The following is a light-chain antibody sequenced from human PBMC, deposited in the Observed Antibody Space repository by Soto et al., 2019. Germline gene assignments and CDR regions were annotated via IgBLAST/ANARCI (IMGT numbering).Light chain of an antibody. CDR2: GAS. CDR3: QQYGGSPPT. V-gene: IGKV3-20*01. J-gene: IGKJ1*01. Sequence: EIVLTQSPGTLSLSPGERATLSCRASQSVSSNYLAWYQRKPGQAPRLLIYGASSRATDIPNRFSGSGSGTAFTLTITRLEPEDCAVDFCQQYGGSPPTFGQGTKVGIK. CDR1: QSVSSNY.